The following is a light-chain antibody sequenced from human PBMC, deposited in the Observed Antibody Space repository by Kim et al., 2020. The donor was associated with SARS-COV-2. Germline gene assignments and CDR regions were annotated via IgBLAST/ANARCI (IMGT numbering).Light chain of an antibody. V-gene: IGKV1-39*01. CDR2: AAS. J-gene: IGKJ4*01. Sequence: ASAGDRVTITCRASQGISSYLNWYQQKPGKAPKLLIYAASTLQSGVPSRFSGSGSGTDFTLTISCLQPEDFATYYCQQSYSNPLTFGQGTKVDIK. CDR3: QQSYSNPLT. CDR1: QGISSY.